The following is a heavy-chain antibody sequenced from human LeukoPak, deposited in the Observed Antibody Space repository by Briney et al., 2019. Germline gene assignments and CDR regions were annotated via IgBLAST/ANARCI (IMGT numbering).Heavy chain of an antibody. V-gene: IGHV1-2*06. Sequence: ASVKVSCKASGYTFTGYYMHWVRQAPGQGLEWMGRINPNSGGTNYAQKFQGRVTMTRDTSISTAYMELTRLRSDDTAVYYCIIVGATWGVAWGQGTLVTVSS. CDR3: IIVGATWGVA. D-gene: IGHD1-26*01. J-gene: IGHJ4*02. CDR2: INPNSGGT. CDR1: GYTFTGYY.